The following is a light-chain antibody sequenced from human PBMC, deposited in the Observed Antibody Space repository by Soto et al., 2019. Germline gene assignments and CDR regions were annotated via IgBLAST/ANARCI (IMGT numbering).Light chain of an antibody. CDR1: KSISSY. V-gene: IGKV1-39*01. CDR2: AAS. J-gene: IGKJ2*01. Sequence: DIQMTQSPSSLSASVGDRVNITCRASKSISSYLNWYQHKPGTAPKLLIYAASRLQSGVPSRFTGSGSRTDFTLIINSLQPEDFATYFCQQSNSSPYTFGQGTKVDIK. CDR3: QQSNSSPYT.